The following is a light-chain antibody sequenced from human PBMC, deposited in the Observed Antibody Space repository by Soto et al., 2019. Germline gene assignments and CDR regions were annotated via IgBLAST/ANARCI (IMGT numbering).Light chain of an antibody. J-gene: IGKJ1*01. Sequence: DIQMTHSPYTLSASVGDRVTITCRASQSISSWLSWYQQKPGRAPNLLNYKATTLQSGVPSRFGGSGSATEFSLAISSLQADDSATYYCQQYNDNWTLGQGNKVEIK. CDR2: KAT. CDR1: QSISSW. V-gene: IGKV1-5*03. CDR3: QQYNDNWT.